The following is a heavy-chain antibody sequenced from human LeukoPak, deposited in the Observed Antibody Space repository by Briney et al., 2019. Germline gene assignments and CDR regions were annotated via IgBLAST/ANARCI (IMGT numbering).Heavy chain of an antibody. CDR3: AREGYCSGGSCYHDAFDI. Sequence: PSDTLSLTCTVSGGSISSSSYYWGWIRQSPAKGLEWIGSIYYSGSAYYNPSLKSRLTISVDTSKNQFSLKLSSVTAADTAVYYCAREGYCSGGSCYHDAFDIWGQGTMVTVSS. D-gene: IGHD2-15*01. CDR2: IYYSGSA. V-gene: IGHV4-39*07. J-gene: IGHJ3*02. CDR1: GGSISSSSYY.